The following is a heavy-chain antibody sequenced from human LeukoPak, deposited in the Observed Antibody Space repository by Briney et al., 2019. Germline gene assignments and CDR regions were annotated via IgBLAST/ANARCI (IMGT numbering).Heavy chain of an antibody. CDR3: ARSYGSGSYSEY. D-gene: IGHD3-10*01. V-gene: IGHV5-51*01. Sequence: GESLKISCQGSGYSFSTHWIGWVRQMHGKGLEWMGIIYPGDSDTRYSPSFQGQVTISADKSISTAYLQWSSLKASDTAMYYCARSYGSGSYSEYWGQGTLVTVSS. CDR2: IYPGDSDT. CDR1: GYSFSTHW. J-gene: IGHJ4*02.